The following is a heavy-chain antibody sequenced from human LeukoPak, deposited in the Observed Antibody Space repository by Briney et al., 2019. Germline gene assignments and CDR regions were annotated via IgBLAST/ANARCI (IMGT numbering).Heavy chain of an antibody. CDR2: IYYSGST. D-gene: IGHD3-3*01. CDR3: ARDLYVLWSDYPPDNYDMDV. V-gene: IGHV4-30-4*01. J-gene: IGHJ6*02. CDR1: GGSISSGDYY. Sequence: PSETLSLTCTVSGGSISSGDYYWSWIRQPPGKGLEWIGYIYYSGSTYYNPSLKSRVTISVDTSKNQFSLKLTSVTAADTAVYYCARDLYVLWSDYPPDNYDMDVWGQGTTVTVSS.